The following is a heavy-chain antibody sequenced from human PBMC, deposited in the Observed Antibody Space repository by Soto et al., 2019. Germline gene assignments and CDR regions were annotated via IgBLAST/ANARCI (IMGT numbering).Heavy chain of an antibody. V-gene: IGHV4-30-4*01. CDR1: GGSITSGDDY. CDR2: IYFSGST. Sequence: QVQLQESGPGLVKPSQTLSLTCTVSGGSITSGDDYWSWIRQPPGKGLEWLGYIYFSGSTYYNPSRNSRVTISVDTSNNQFSLKLNSVTAADTAVYYCARAHIAIFGVVIIKDYGLDVWGQGTTVTVSS. CDR3: ARAHIAIFGVVIIKDYGLDV. D-gene: IGHD3-3*01. J-gene: IGHJ6*02.